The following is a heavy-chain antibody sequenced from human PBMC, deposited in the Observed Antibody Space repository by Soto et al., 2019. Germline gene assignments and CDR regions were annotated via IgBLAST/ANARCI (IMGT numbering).Heavy chain of an antibody. CDR3: ALREMGCSGGFCFTVPYSSYYKAV. D-gene: IGHD2-15*01. CDR2: ISGSGGST. Sequence: GGSLKLSCAASGFTFSSYAMSWVRQAPGKGLEWVSAISGSGGSTYNADSVKGRFTISRDNSKNTLYLQMNSLRAEDTAVYYCALREMGCSGGFCFTVPYSSYYKAVCGNET. CDR1: GFTFSSYA. J-gene: IGHJ6*03. V-gene: IGHV3-23*01.